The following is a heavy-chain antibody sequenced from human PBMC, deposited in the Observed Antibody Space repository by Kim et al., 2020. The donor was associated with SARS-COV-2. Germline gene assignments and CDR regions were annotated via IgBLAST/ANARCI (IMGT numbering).Heavy chain of an antibody. D-gene: IGHD1-26*01. CDR3: ASNGRGGSYPETYYYYYGMDV. V-gene: IGHV4-59*01. Sequence: SETLSLTCTVSGGSISSYYWSWIRQPPGKGLEWIGYIYYSGSTNYNPSLKSRVTISVDTSKNQFSLKLSSVTAADTAVYYCASNGRGGSYPETYYYYYGMDVWGQGTTVTVSS. J-gene: IGHJ6*02. CDR1: GGSISSYY. CDR2: IYYSGST.